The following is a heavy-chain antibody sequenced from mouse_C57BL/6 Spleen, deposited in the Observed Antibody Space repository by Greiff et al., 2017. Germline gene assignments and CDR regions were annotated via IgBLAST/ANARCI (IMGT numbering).Heavy chain of an antibody. CDR1: GFNIKDYY. V-gene: IGHV14-2*01. J-gene: IGHJ2*01. Sequence: EVQLQQSGAELVKPGASVKLSCTASGFNIKDYYMHWVKQRTEQGLEWIGRIDPEDGETKYAPKFQGKATITADTSSNTAYLQLSSLTSEDTAVYYCARGVITTVVATDYFDYWGQGTTPTVSS. CDR3: ARGVITTVVATDYFDY. D-gene: IGHD1-1*01. CDR2: IDPEDGET.